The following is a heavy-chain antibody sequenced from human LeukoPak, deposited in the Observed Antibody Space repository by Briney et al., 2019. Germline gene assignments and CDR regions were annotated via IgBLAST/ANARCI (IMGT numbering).Heavy chain of an antibody. D-gene: IGHD3-3*01. V-gene: IGHV1-8*02. CDR3: ARGVNYDFWSEEASGYYYYHMDV. CDR2: MNPNSGNT. CDR1: GYTFTSSD. J-gene: IGHJ6*03. Sequence: ASVKVSCKASGYTFTSSDINWVRQATGQGLEWMGWMNPNSGNTGYAQKFQDRVTMTRDTSISTAYMELSSLRSEDTAVYYCARGVNYDFWSEEASGYYYYHMDVWGKGTTVTVSS.